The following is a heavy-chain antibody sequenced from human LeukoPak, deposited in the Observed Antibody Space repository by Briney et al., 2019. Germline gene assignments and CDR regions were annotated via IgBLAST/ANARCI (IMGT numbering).Heavy chain of an antibody. CDR2: IYTSGST. D-gene: IGHD3-10*01. Sequence: SETLSLTCTVSGGSISSYYWSWIRQPAGKGLEWIGRIYTSGSTNYNPSLKSRVTMSVDTSKNQFSLKLSSVTAADTAVYYCARVGGRSYYGSGSYSDYWGQGTLVTVSS. J-gene: IGHJ4*02. CDR1: GGSISSYY. CDR3: ARVGGRSYYGSGSYSDY. V-gene: IGHV4-4*07.